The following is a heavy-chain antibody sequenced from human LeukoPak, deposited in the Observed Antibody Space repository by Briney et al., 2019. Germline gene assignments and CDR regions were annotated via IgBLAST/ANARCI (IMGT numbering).Heavy chain of an antibody. J-gene: IGHJ2*01. V-gene: IGHV3-30-3*01. Sequence: AGRSLRLSCAASGFTFSSYAMHWVCQAPGKGLEWVAVISYDGSNKYYADSVKGRFTISRDNSKNTLYLQMNSLRAEDTAVYYCARDRLEEMATDRLYWYFDLWGRGTLVTVSS. CDR2: ISYDGSNK. CDR3: ARDRLEEMATDRLYWYFDL. D-gene: IGHD5-24*01. CDR1: GFTFSSYA.